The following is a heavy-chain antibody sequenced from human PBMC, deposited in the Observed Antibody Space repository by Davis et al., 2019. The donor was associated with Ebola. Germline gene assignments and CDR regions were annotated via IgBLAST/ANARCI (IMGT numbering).Heavy chain of an antibody. J-gene: IGHJ4*02. D-gene: IGHD3-16*01. CDR2: IYYSGST. Sequence: SETLSLTCTISGDSMNSYYWSWIQQPPGKGLEWIGHIYYSGSTNYNPSLRSRVTISVDTSKNQFSLNLSSVTAADTAVYYCARQGGTLYFDYWGRGTLVTVSS. CDR1: GDSMNSYY. CDR3: ARQGGTLYFDY. V-gene: IGHV4-59*01.